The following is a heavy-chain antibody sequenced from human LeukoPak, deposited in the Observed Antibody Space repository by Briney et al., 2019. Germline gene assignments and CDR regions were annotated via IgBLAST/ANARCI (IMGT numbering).Heavy chain of an antibody. J-gene: IGHJ4*02. CDR3: ATVYGSGWPFDY. CDR2: FDPEDGET. Sequence: ASVKVSCKVSGYTLTELSMHWVRQAPGKGLEWMGGFDPEDGETIYAQKFQGRVTMTEDTSTDTAYMELSSLRSEDTAVYYCATVYGSGWPFDYWGQGTLVTVSS. D-gene: IGHD6-19*01. V-gene: IGHV1-24*01. CDR1: GYTLTELS.